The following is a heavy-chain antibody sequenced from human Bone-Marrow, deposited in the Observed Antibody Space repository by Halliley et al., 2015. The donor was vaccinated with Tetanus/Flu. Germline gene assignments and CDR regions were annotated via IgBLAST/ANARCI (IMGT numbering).Heavy chain of an antibody. CDR3: ARVVYYDNIGYHLAIDA. Sequence: IEHSGTPYYHPSLKSRVTLSVDTSKNPFSLKLTSVTAADTAVFYCARVVYYDNIGYHLAIDAWGPGTLVAVSS. CDR2: IEHSGTP. V-gene: IGHV4-31*02. D-gene: IGHD3-22*01. J-gene: IGHJ5*02.